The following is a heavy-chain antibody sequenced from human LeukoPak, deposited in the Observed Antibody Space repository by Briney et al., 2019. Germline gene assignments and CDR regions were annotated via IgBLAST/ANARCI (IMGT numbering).Heavy chain of an antibody. CDR2: ISSSGSTI. CDR1: GFTFSSYE. D-gene: IGHD1-1*01. Sequence: RPGGSLRLSCAASGFTFSSYEMNWVRQAPGKGLEWVSYISSSGSTIYYADSVKGRFTISRDNAKNSLYLQMNSLRAEDTAVYYCARDLIVSKWNSGYYYYGMDVWGKGTTVTVSS. CDR3: ARDLIVSKWNSGYYYYGMDV. V-gene: IGHV3-48*03. J-gene: IGHJ6*04.